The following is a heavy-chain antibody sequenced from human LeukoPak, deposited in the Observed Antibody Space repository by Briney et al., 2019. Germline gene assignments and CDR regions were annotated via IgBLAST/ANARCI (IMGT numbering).Heavy chain of an antibody. J-gene: IGHJ4*02. D-gene: IGHD3-22*01. CDR1: GLTFSSYW. V-gene: IGHV3-74*01. CDR2: IDPDGSRT. Sequence: GSLRLSCAASGLTFSSYWMHWVRQAPGKGLVWVSRIDPDGSRTSYADSVKGRFTISRDNAKNTLYLQMNSLRAEDTAVYYCARETYYYDSSGYPSDSWGQGTLVTVSS. CDR3: ARETYYYDSSGYPSDS.